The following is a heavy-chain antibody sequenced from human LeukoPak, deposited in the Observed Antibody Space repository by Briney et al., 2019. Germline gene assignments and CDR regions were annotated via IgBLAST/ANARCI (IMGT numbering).Heavy chain of an antibody. CDR2: ISSSGSTI. V-gene: IGHV3-48*03. CDR3: ARHPYDNLTGPSFDY. Sequence: PGGSLRLSCAASGFIFKSYEMNCVRQAPGKGLEWVSYISSSGSTIYYADSVKGRFTISRDNAKNTLYLQMNSLRAEDTAVYYCARHPYDNLTGPSFDYWGQGTLVTVSS. CDR1: GFIFKSYE. D-gene: IGHD3-9*01. J-gene: IGHJ4*02.